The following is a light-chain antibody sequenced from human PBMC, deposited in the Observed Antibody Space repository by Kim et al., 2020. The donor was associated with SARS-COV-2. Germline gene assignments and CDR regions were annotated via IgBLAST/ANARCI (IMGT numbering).Light chain of an antibody. Sequence: ASVGDETTLTCRARKSISNLLAWYLQKPGKAPKLLIYKASSLESGVPSRFSGSGSGTEFTLTISSLQPDDFATYYCQQYNSYPWTFGQGTKVDIK. CDR3: QQYNSYPWT. J-gene: IGKJ1*01. V-gene: IGKV1-5*03. CDR1: KSISNL. CDR2: KAS.